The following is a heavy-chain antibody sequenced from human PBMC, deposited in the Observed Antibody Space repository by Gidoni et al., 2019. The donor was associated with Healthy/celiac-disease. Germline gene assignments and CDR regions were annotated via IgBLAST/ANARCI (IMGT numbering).Heavy chain of an antibody. D-gene: IGHD4-17*01. Sequence: QVQLVESGGGVVQPGRSLRLSCAASGFTFSSYAMHWVRQAPGKGLEWVAVISYDGSNKYYADSVKGRFTISRDNSKNTLYLQMNSLRAEDTAVYYCARDPVTVTYYYYYYMDVWGKGTTVTVSS. CDR1: GFTFSSYA. CDR2: ISYDGSNK. CDR3: ARDPVTVTYYYYYYMDV. J-gene: IGHJ6*03. V-gene: IGHV3-30-3*01.